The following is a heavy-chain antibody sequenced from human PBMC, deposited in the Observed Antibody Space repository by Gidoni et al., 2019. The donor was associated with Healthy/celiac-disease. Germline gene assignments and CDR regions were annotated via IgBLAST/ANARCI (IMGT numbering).Heavy chain of an antibody. CDR3: ARDRRREASSSGLDY. D-gene: IGHD6-6*01. CDR1: GDSVSSTSTA. CDR2: TSYRSKWDN. V-gene: IGHV6-1*01. J-gene: IGHJ4*02. Sequence: QVQLQQSGPGLVKPSQTLSITCAIPGDSVSSTSTAWNWIRQSPSRGLEWLGRTSYRSKWDNDYAVSVKSRRTINQDTSKNQFSLQLNSVTPEDTAVYYCARDRRREASSSGLDYWGQGTLVTVSA.